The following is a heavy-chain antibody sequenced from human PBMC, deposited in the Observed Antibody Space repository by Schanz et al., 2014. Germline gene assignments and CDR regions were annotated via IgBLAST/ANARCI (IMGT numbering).Heavy chain of an antibody. D-gene: IGHD1-20*01. V-gene: IGHV4-38-2*01. J-gene: IGHJ4*02. CDR1: GFTFSDYY. CDR2: AYYRGST. Sequence: QVQLVESGGGLVKPGGSLRLSCVASGFTFSDYYMSWIRQPPGKGLEWLGSAYYRGSTYYSPSLKSRVSISMDGSKSQFSLSLTSMTAADTAVYYCARLGITGTTVFYWGQGTLVTVSS. CDR3: ARLGITGTTVFY.